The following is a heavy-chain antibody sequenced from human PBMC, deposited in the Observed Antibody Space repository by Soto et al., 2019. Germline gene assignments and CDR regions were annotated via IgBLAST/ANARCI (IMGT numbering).Heavy chain of an antibody. V-gene: IGHV3-23*01. CDR1: GFSFNSYA. J-gene: IGHJ4*02. CDR2: TSGSGGRR. CDR3: AREAPREQSLIYIDH. Sequence: SGGSLRLSCAASGFSFNSYAMSWVRQAPGKGLEWVSATSGSGGRRYYADSVKGRFTISRDNSRDTLYLQMNNLGADDTAVYYCAREAPREQSLIYIDHWGQGTLVTVSS. D-gene: IGHD5-12*01.